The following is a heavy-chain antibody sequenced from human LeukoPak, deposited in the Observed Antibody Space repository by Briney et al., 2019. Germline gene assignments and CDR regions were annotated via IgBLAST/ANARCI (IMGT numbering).Heavy chain of an antibody. Sequence: GGSLRLSCAASGFSFSNYAMSWVRQAPARGLEWVSSISSSSSYIYCADSVKGRFTISRDNAKNSLYLQMNSLRAEDTAVYYCARGPYSSSWYLFDYWGQGTLVTVSS. CDR1: GFSFSNYA. D-gene: IGHD6-13*01. V-gene: IGHV3-21*01. CDR3: ARGPYSSSWYLFDY. CDR2: ISSSSSYI. J-gene: IGHJ4*02.